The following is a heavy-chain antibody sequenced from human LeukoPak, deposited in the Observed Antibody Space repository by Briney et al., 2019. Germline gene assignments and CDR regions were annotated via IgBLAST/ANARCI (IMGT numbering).Heavy chain of an antibody. CDR1: GFTFSSYS. Sequence: PGGSLRLSCAASGFTFSSYSMNWVRQAPGKGLEWVSYISSSSSTIYYADSVKGRFTISRDNAKNSLYLQMNSLRAEDTAVYYCARADRGSGWYRGWFDPWGQGTLVTVSS. CDR3: ARADRGSGWYRGWFDP. CDR2: ISSSSSTI. V-gene: IGHV3-48*04. D-gene: IGHD6-19*01. J-gene: IGHJ5*02.